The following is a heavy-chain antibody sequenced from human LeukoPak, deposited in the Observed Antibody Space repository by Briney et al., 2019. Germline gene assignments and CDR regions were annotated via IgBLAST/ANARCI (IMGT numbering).Heavy chain of an antibody. D-gene: IGHD6-6*01. CDR1: GYTFTGYY. CDR2: INPNSGGT. V-gene: IGHV1-2*02. Sequence: ASVKVSCKASGYTFTGYYMHWVRQAPGQGLEWMGWINPNSGGTNYAQKFQGRVTMTRDTSISTAYMELSSLRSEDTAVYYCAREYSSSYYFDYWGQGTLVTVSS. CDR3: AREYSSSYYFDY. J-gene: IGHJ4*02.